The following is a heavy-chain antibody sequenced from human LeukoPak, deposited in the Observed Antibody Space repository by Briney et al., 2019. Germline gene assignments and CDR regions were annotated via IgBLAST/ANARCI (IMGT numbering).Heavy chain of an antibody. CDR2: INAGNGNT. CDR3: ALGGYCSSTSCYVGWFDP. V-gene: IGHV1-3*01. D-gene: IGHD2-2*01. Sequence: ASVKVSCKASGGTFSSYAISWVRQAPGQRLEWMGWINAGNGNTKYSQKFQGRVTITRDTSASTAYMELSSLRSEDTAVYYCALGGYCSSTSCYVGWFDPWGQGTLVTVSS. J-gene: IGHJ5*02. CDR1: GGTFSSYA.